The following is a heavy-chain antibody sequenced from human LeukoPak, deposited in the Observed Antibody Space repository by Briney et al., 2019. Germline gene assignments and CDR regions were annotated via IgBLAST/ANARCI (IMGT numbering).Heavy chain of an antibody. CDR2: ISYDGSNK. V-gene: IGHV3-30-3*01. CDR3: AKDPNYGGNSVWSGSISGAFDI. J-gene: IGHJ3*02. D-gene: IGHD4-23*01. CDR1: GFTFSSYA. Sequence: GRSLRLSCAASGFTFSSYAMHWVRQAPGKGLEWVAVISYDGSNKYYADSVKGRFTISRDNSKNTLYLQMNSLRAEDTAVYYCAKDPNYGGNSVWSGSISGAFDIWGQGTMVTVSS.